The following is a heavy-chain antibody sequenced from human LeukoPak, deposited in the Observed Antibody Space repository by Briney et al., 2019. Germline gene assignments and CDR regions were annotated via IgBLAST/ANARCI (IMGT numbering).Heavy chain of an antibody. CDR2: IYTSGST. CDR3: ARALAVAGGNWFDP. Sequence: SETLSLTCTASGGSISSYYWSWIRQPAGKGLEWIGRIYTSGSTNYNPSLKSRVTMSVDTSKNQFSLKLSSVTAADTAVYYCARALAVAGGNWFDPWGQGTLVTVSS. CDR1: GGSISSYY. V-gene: IGHV4-4*07. D-gene: IGHD6-19*01. J-gene: IGHJ5*02.